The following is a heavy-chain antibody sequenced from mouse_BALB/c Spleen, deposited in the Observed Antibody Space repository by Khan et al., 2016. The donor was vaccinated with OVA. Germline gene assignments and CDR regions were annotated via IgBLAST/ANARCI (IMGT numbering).Heavy chain of an antibody. J-gene: IGHJ3*01. CDR3: ARAGWDVFAY. CDR2: IYPGSDST. D-gene: IGHD4-1*01. CDR1: GYTFTDYV. Sequence: QVQLQQSGPELVKPGASVKMSCKASGYTFTDYVMNWVKQRTGQGLEWIGQIYPGSDSTYYNEKFKGKATLTADRSSSPAYMQLRSLTSEDSAVDFCARAGWDVFAYWGQGTLVTVSA. V-gene: IGHV1-77*01.